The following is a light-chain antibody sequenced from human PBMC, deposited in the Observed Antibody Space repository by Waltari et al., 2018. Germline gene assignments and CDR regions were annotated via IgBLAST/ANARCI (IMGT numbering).Light chain of an antibody. V-gene: IGLV2-23*01. CDR2: EGT. CDR3: CSYAGSVV. Sequence: QSALTQPASVSGSPGQSITISCTRISSDVKNYNFVSWYQQHPGKAPKLMIYEGTKRPSGVSNRFSGSKSGNTASLTISGLQAEDEADYYCCSYAGSVVFGGGTKLTVL. J-gene: IGLJ2*01. CDR1: SSDVKNYNF.